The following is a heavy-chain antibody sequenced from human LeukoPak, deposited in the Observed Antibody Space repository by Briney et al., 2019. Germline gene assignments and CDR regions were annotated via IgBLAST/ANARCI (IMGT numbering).Heavy chain of an antibody. CDR1: GGSFSGYY. V-gene: IGHV4-34*01. CDR2: INHSGST. Sequence: NPSETLSLTCAVYGGSFSGYYWSWIRQPPGKGLEWIGEINHSGSTNCNPSLKSRVTISVDTSKNQFSLKLSSVTAADTAVYYCAGDCSSTSCYRPVFYYYYYMDVWGKGTTVTVSS. CDR3: AGDCSSTSCYRPVFYYYYYMDV. J-gene: IGHJ6*03. D-gene: IGHD2-2*01.